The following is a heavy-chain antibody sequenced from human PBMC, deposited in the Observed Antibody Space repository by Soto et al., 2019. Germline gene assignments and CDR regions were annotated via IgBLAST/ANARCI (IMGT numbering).Heavy chain of an antibody. D-gene: IGHD3-22*01. Sequence: ASVKVSCKASGYTFTSYYMHWVRQAPGQGLEWMGIINPSGGSTRYPQKFQGRVTMTRDTSTSTVYMELSSLRSEDTAVYYCARGFIYYSSGYYFDHWGQATLVTVSS. CDR2: INPSGGST. J-gene: IGHJ4*02. V-gene: IGHV1-46*01. CDR1: GYTFTSYY. CDR3: ARGFIYYSSGYYFDH.